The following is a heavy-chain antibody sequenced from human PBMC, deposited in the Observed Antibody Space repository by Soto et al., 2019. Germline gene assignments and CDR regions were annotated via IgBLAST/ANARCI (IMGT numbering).Heavy chain of an antibody. CDR1: GYAFTTYG. D-gene: IGHD1-1*01. CDR3: ARGRYGDY. J-gene: IGHJ4*02. CDR2: ISAHNGNT. V-gene: IGHV1-18*01. Sequence: QVHLVQSGAEVKKPGASVKVSCQGSGYAFTTYGITWVRQAPGQGLEWMGWISAHNGNTNYAQKRQGSVTGDRDTSSSTAYMELRSVGYDATAVYYGARGRYGDYWGQGALVTVSS.